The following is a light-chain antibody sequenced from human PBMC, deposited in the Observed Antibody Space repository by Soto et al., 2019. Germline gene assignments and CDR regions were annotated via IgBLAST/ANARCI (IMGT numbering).Light chain of an antibody. J-gene: IGLJ1*01. V-gene: IGLV2-14*01. CDR1: SSDVDKHNY. CDR2: HVG. CDR3: SSSTTSSTLYV. Sequence: QSVLTQPASVSGSPGQSITISCTGTSSDVDKHNYVASYQQHPGNAPQLMVIHVGNRASGVSTRCSSCTSCDPASLTITGLQPTEEADYYCSSSTTSSTLYVFGTGTKVTVL.